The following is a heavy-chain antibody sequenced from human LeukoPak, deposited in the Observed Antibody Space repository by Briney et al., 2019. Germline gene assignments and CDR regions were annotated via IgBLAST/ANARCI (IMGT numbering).Heavy chain of an antibody. V-gene: IGHV3-43*02. CDR1: GFTLDDYA. D-gene: IGHD6-6*01. CDR3: AKGPLGHPIAAPFK. J-gene: IGHJ4*02. Sequence: GGSLRLSCAASGFTLDDYAMHWVRHAPGKGLEWVSLISGDGGSTYYADSVKGRFTISRDNSKNSLYLQMNSPRTEDTALYYCAKGPLGHPIAAPFKWGQGTLVTVSS. CDR2: ISGDGGST.